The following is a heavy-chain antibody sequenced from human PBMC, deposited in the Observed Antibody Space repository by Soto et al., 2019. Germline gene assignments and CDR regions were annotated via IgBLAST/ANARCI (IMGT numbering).Heavy chain of an antibody. CDR3: ARDLSGCSGGSCYSARFDS. CDR2: INAGNGNT. D-gene: IGHD2-15*01. J-gene: IGHJ4*02. CDR1: GYTFTSYA. V-gene: IGHV1-3*05. Sequence: QVQLVQSGAEEKKPGASVKVSCKASGYTFTSYAMHWVRQAPGQRLEWMGWINAGNGNTKYSQKFQGRVTITRDTSESTAYMELSSLRSEDTAVYFCARDLSGCSGGSCYSARFDSWGQGTLVTVSS.